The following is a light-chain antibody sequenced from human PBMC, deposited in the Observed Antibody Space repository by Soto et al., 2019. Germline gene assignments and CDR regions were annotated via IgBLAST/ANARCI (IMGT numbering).Light chain of an antibody. V-gene: IGLV1-44*01. J-gene: IGLJ2*01. CDR2: SNN. CDR1: SSNIGSNT. CDR3: ATRDDSLNGPHVV. Sequence: QSVLTQPPSASGTPGQRVTISCSGSSSNIGSNTVNWYQQLPGTAPKLLIFSNNQRPSGVPDRFSGSKSGTSASLAISGLRSEDEGEYYCATRDDSLNGPHVVFGGGTQLTVL.